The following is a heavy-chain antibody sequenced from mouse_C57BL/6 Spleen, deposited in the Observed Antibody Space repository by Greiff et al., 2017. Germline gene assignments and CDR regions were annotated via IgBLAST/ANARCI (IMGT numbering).Heavy chain of an antibody. Sequence: QVQLKQPGAELVMPGASVKLSCKASGYTFTSYWMHWVKQRPGQGLEWIGEIDPSDSYTNYNQKFKGKSTLTVDKSSSTAYMQISSLTSEDSAVYYCARVYYGGYFDVWGTGTTVTVSS. V-gene: IGHV1-69*01. J-gene: IGHJ1*03. CDR2: IDPSDSYT. CDR3: ARVYYGGYFDV. D-gene: IGHD1-1*01. CDR1: GYTFTSYW.